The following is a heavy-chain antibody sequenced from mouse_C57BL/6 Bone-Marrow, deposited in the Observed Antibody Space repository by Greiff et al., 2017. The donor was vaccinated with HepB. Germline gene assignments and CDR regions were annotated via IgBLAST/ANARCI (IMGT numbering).Heavy chain of an antibody. J-gene: IGHJ1*03. V-gene: IGHV5-12*01. CDR1: GFTFSDYY. CDR3: ARIYYGNPYWYFDV. D-gene: IGHD2-1*01. CDR2: ISNGGGST. Sequence: EVNLVESGGGLVQPGGSLKLSCAASGFTFSDYYMYWVRQTPEKRLEWVAYISNGGGSTYYPDTVKGRFTISRDNAKNTLYLQMSRLKSEDTAMYYCARIYYGNPYWYFDVWGTGTTVTVSS.